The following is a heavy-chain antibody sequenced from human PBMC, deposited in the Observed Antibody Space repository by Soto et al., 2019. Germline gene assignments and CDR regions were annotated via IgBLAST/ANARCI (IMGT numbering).Heavy chain of an antibody. V-gene: IGHV3-9*01. D-gene: IGHD5-12*01. J-gene: IGHJ3*01. CDR2: ISWNSASM. CDR3: VREGRGSFDF. CDR1: GFTFDDYA. Sequence: GGSLRLSCAASGFTFDDYAMHWVRQAPGKGLEWVSGISWNSASMDYADSVKDRFSISRDNAENSLYLQMNILKIEDTAFYYCVREGRGSFDFWGRGTMVTVSS.